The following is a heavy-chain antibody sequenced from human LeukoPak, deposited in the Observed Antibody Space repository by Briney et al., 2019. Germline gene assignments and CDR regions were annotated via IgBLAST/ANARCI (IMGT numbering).Heavy chain of an antibody. J-gene: IGHJ6*03. V-gene: IGHV1-8*01. CDR3: ARGGAVAGRVYYYYMDV. CDR2: MNPNSGNT. D-gene: IGHD6-19*01. Sequence: GASVKVSCKASGYTFTSYDINWVRQATGQGLEWMGWMNPNSGNTNYTQKFQGRVTMTRDTSISTAYMELSRLRSDDTAVYYCARGGAVAGRVYYYYMDVWGKGTTVTVSS. CDR1: GYTFTSYD.